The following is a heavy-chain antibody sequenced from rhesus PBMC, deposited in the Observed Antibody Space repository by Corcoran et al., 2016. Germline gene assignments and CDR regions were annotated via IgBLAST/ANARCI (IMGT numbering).Heavy chain of an antibody. CDR2: ISYTGKTI. CDR3: TRVDWAAAGTWYFDL. D-gene: IGHD6-31*01. V-gene: IGHV3-136*01. CDR1: GFTFSSYD. J-gene: IGHJ2*01. Sequence: EVQLVESGGGLVQPGGSLSLSCAASGFTFSSYDMSWVRQAPGKGLEWVSYISYTGKTIDYPDSGKGRCTISRDNAKNSLSLQRSSLRAEDTAVYYCTRVDWAAAGTWYFDLWGPGTPITISS.